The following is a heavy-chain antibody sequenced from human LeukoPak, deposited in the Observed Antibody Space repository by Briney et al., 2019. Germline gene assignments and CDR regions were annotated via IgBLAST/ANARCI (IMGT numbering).Heavy chain of an antibody. Sequence: ASVKVSCKASGYTFTSYGISWVRQAPGQGLEWMGWISAYNGNTNYAQKLQGRVTMTTDTSTSTAYMELRSLRSDDTAVYYCASVRKGRNHYYYYGMDVWGQGTTVTVSS. V-gene: IGHV1-18*01. CDR3: ASVRKGRNHYYYYGMDV. D-gene: IGHD1-14*01. CDR2: ISAYNGNT. CDR1: GYTFTSYG. J-gene: IGHJ6*02.